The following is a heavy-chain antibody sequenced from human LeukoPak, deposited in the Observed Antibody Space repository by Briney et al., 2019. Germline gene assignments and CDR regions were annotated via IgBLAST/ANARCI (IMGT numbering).Heavy chain of an antibody. J-gene: IGHJ1*01. V-gene: IGHV1-8*01. Sequence: GASVKVSCKASGYTFTSYDINWVRQATGQGLEWMGWMNPNSGNTGYAQKFQGRVTMTRNTSISTAYMELSRLRSDDTAVYYCAREVPVYCSSTSCNEYFQHWGQGTLVTVSS. CDR1: GYTFTSYD. D-gene: IGHD2-2*01. CDR2: MNPNSGNT. CDR3: AREVPVYCSSTSCNEYFQH.